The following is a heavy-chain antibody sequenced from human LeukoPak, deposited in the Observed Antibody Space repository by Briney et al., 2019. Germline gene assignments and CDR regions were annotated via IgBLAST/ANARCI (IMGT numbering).Heavy chain of an antibody. V-gene: IGHV4-59*01. D-gene: IGHD3-22*01. CDR2: IYYSGST. CDR3: ARLGDSSGYYGFDY. J-gene: IGHJ4*02. CDR1: GGSISSYY. Sequence: SETLSLTCTVSGGSISSYYWCWIRQPPGKGLEWIGYIYYSGSTNYNPSLQSRVTISVATSKIQFSLRLSSVTAAATAVYYCARLGDSSGYYGFDYWGQGTLVTVSS.